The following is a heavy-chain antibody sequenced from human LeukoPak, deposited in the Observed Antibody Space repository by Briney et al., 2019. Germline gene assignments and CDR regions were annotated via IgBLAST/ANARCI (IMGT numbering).Heavy chain of an antibody. J-gene: IGHJ5*02. D-gene: IGHD2-15*01. CDR3: ASPYPYTNWFDP. V-gene: IGHV4-34*01. CDR2: INHSGST. CDR1: GGSFRGYY. Sequence: NSSETLSLTCAVYGGSFRGYYWSWIRQPPGKGLEWIGEINHSGSTNYNPSLKGRVTISVDTSKNQFSLKLSSVTAADTAVYYCASPYPYTNWFDPWGQGTLVTVSS.